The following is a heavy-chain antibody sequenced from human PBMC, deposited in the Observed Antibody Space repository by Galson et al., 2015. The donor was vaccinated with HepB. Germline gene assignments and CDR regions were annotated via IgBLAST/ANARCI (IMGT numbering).Heavy chain of an antibody. D-gene: IGHD6-19*01. CDR2: ISGSGGST. CDR3: AKTGYSSGWYFDY. CDR1: GFTFSSYA. V-gene: IGHV3-23*01. J-gene: IGHJ4*02. Sequence: SLRLSCAASGFTFSSYAMSWVRQAPGKGLEWVSAISGSGGSTYYADSVKGRFTISRDNSKNTLYLQMNSLRAEDTAVYYCAKTGYSSGWYFDYWGQGTLVTVSS.